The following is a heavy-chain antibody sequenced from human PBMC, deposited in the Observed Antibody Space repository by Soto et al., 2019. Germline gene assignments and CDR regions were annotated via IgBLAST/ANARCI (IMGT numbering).Heavy chain of an antibody. V-gene: IGHV3-48*02. CDR1: GFTFSSYS. D-gene: IGHD3-22*01. CDR3: ASLDHYDGSGYSVY. J-gene: IGHJ4*02. CDR2: ISSSSSTI. Sequence: GGSLRLSCAASGFTFSSYSMNWVRQAPGKGLEWVSYISSSSSTIYYADCVKGRFTISRDNAKNSLYLQMNSLRDEDTAVYYWASLDHYDGSGYSVYWGQGTMVTVSS.